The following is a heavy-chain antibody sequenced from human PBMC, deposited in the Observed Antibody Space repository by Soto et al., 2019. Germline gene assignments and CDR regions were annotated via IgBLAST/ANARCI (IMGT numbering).Heavy chain of an antibody. CDR1: GFTFSSYA. D-gene: IGHD3-22*01. CDR3: AKDLFYDSSGYYGIDAFDI. Sequence: GGSLRLSCAASGFTFSSYAMSWVRQAPGKGLEWVSAISGSGGSTYYADSVKGRFTISRDNSKNTLYLQMNSLRAEDTAVYYCAKDLFYDSSGYYGIDAFDIWGQGTMVTVSS. V-gene: IGHV3-23*01. CDR2: ISGSGGST. J-gene: IGHJ3*02.